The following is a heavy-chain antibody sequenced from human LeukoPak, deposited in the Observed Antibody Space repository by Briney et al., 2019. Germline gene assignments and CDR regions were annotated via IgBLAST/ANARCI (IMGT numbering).Heavy chain of an antibody. J-gene: IGHJ4*02. CDR1: GYTFTCYY. CDR2: INPKSGGT. D-gene: IGHD1-26*01. CDR3: ARSRVGAPSDY. Sequence: ASVKVSCKASGYTFTCYYMHWVRQAPGQGLEWMGWINPKSGGTNYAQKFQGRVTMTRDTSISTAYMELSRLRSDDTAVYYCARSRVGAPSDYWGQGSLVTVSS. V-gene: IGHV1-2*02.